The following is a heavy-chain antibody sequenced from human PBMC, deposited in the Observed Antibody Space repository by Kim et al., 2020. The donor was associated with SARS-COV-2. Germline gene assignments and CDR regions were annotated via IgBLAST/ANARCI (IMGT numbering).Heavy chain of an antibody. J-gene: IGHJ6*02. CDR3: ARGNLYYGLDV. Sequence: TNYNPSLKSRVTISADTSPDQFSLRVTSVTAADTAVYYCARGNLYYGLDVWGQGTTVTVSS. V-gene: IGHV4-34*01. CDR2: T. D-gene: IGHD1-20*01.